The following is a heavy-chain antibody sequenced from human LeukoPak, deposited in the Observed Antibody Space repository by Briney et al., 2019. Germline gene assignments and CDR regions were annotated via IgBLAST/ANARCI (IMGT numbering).Heavy chain of an antibody. J-gene: IGHJ4*02. Sequence: GGSLRLSCAASGFTFSDYYMSWIRQAPGKGLEWVSYISRSGSTIYYADSVKGRFTISRDNAKNSLYLQMNSLRAEDTAVYYCARQYCSGGSCYSVDFDYWGQGTLVTVSS. CDR3: ARQYCSGGSCYSVDFDY. CDR1: GFTFSDYY. V-gene: IGHV3-11*04. CDR2: ISRSGSTI. D-gene: IGHD2-15*01.